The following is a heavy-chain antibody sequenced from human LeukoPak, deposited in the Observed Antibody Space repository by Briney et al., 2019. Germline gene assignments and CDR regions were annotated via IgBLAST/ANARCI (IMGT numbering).Heavy chain of an antibody. CDR2: INTDGSST. CDR1: GFMVSNHW. D-gene: IGHD1-14*01. CDR3: ATDTNQGRNGLDV. V-gene: IGHV3-74*01. Sequence: PGGSLRLSCAASGFMVSNHWMHWVRQAPGKGLVWVSRINTDGSSTRYADSVKGRFTISKDSAKNTLCLQMNSLRAEDTAVYYCATDTNQGRNGLDVWGQGTTVTVSS. J-gene: IGHJ6*02.